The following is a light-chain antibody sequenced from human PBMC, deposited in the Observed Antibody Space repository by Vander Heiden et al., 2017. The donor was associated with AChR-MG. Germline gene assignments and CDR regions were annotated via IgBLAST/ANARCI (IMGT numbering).Light chain of an antibody. CDR3: SSYTSSSTLV. CDR2: DVS. J-gene: IGLJ3*02. V-gene: IGLV2-14*01. Sequence: QSALTQPASVSGSPGQSITISCTGTSSDDGGYNYVSWYQQHPGKAPKLMMYDVSKRPSGVSNRFSGSKSGNTASLTISGLQAEDEADYYCSSYTSSSTLVFGGGTKLTVL. CDR1: SSDDGGYNY.